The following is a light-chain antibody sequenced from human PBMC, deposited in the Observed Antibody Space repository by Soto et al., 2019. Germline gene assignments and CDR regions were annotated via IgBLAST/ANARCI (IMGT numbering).Light chain of an antibody. CDR2: GAS. V-gene: IGKV3-15*01. CDR1: QSVDST. CDR3: QQYNNWPIT. Sequence: EVVLAQTPAILSSSPGERVTLSCGASQSVDSTSMAWYQQKPGQAPRLLIYGASTRATGIPARFSGSGSGTEFTLTISSLQSEDFEIYYCQQYNNWPITFGQGTRLEIK. J-gene: IGKJ5*01.